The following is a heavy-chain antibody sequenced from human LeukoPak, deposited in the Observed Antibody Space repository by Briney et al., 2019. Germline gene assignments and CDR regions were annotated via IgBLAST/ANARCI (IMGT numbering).Heavy chain of an antibody. J-gene: IGHJ5*02. CDR1: GGSFSGYY. Sequence: PSETLSLTCAVYGGSFSGYYWSWIRQPPGKGLEWIGEINHSGSTNYNPSLKSRVTISVDTSRNQFSLKLSSVTAADTAFYYCAKDLKRGWFDPWGQGTLVTVSS. CDR3: AKDLKRGWFDP. V-gene: IGHV4-34*01. D-gene: IGHD2-15*01. CDR2: INHSGST.